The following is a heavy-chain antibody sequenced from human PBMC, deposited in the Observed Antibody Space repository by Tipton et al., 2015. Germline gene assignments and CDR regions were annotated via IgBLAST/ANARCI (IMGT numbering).Heavy chain of an antibody. V-gene: IGHV4-61*01. J-gene: IGHJ4*01. Sequence: TLSLTCTVSGGSICSTTHYWSWIRQSPEKGLEWIAYIHYSGTTNYTPSLKSRVTISVDTSKNQFSLSLSSVTSADTAVYYCVRHFKFGEFFAFDLWDQGTLVSVSS. D-gene: IGHD3-16*01. CDR2: IHYSGTT. CDR1: GGSICSTTHY. CDR3: VRHFKFGEFFAFDL.